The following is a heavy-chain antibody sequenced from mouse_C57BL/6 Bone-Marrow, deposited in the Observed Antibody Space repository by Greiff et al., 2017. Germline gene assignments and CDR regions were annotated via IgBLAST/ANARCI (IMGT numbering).Heavy chain of an antibody. CDR3: ARDYGSEGWYCDV. CDR1: GYTFTSYW. CDR2: IHPNSGST. J-gene: IGHJ1*03. D-gene: IGHD1-1*01. V-gene: IGHV1-64*01. Sequence: QVQLQQPGAELVKPGASVKLSCKASGYTFTSYWMHWVKQRPGQGLEWIGMIHPNSGSTNYNEKFKSKATLTVDKSSSTAYMQLSSLTSEDSAVYYCARDYGSEGWYCDVWGTGTTVTVSS.